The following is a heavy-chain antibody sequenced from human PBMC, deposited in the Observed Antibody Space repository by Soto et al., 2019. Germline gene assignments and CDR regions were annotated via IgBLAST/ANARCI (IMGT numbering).Heavy chain of an antibody. J-gene: IGHJ4*02. CDR1: GDSISSYH. CDR3: AANDYGDYEFDY. CDR2: ISYSGST. V-gene: IGHV4-59*12. Sequence: SETLSLTCTVSGDSISSYHWSWIRQPPGKGLEWIGYISYSGSTNYNPSLKSRVTISVDMSKNQFSLKLSSVTAADTAVYYCAANDYGDYEFDYWGQGTLVTVSS. D-gene: IGHD4-17*01.